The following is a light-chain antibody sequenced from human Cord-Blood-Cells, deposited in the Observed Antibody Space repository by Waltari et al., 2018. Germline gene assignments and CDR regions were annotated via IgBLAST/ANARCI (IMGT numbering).Light chain of an antibody. J-gene: IGKJ4*01. CDR3: QQLNSYPT. V-gene: IGKV3-15*01. Sequence: EIVMTQSPATLSVSPGERATLSCRASQSVSSNLAWYQQKPGQAPRLLIYGASTRATGIPARFSGSGSGTEFTLTISSLQSEDFAVYYCQQLNSYPTFGGGTKVEIK. CDR1: QSVSSN. CDR2: GAS.